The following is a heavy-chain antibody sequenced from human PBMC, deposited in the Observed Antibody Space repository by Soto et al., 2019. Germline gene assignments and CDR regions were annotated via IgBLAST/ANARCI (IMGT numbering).Heavy chain of an antibody. CDR1: GFTFSSYG. Sequence: QVQLVESGGGVVQPGRSLRLSCAASGFTFSSYGMHWVRQAPGKGLEWVAVISYDGSNKYYADSVKGRFTISRDNSXTTXYXQMNSLRAEDTAVYYCAPWFGAFDYWGQGTLVTVSS. J-gene: IGHJ4*02. D-gene: IGHD3-10*01. CDR2: ISYDGSNK. CDR3: APWFGAFDY. V-gene: IGHV3-30*03.